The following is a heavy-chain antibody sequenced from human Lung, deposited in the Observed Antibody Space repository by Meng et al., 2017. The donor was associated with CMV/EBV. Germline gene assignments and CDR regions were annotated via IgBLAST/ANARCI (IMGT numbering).Heavy chain of an antibody. V-gene: IGHV4-4*03. Sequence: QRQGSGPGAVKPPGTPSLTAAVPCGAISSSNWWSWVRQPTGKGLEWMGKIYHSGSTNYNPSLKSRVTISVDKSKNQFSLNLGSVTAADTAVYYCARVGQWLPIDYWGQGTLVTVSS. CDR1: CGAISSSNW. J-gene: IGHJ4*02. D-gene: IGHD6-19*01. CDR2: IYHSGST. CDR3: ARVGQWLPIDY.